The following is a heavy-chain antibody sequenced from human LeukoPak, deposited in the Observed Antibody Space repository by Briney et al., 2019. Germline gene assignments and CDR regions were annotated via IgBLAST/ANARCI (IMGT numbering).Heavy chain of an antibody. Sequence: GGSLRLSCAASGFSVSISYMSWVRQAPGKGLEWVSIFYSGGSTYYADSVKGRFTISRGTSKSTVYLQMNSLRAEDTAVYYCARAPLYYFDYWGQGTLVTVSS. J-gene: IGHJ4*02. CDR2: FYSGGST. V-gene: IGHV3-53*01. CDR3: ARAPLYYFDY. CDR1: GFSVSISY.